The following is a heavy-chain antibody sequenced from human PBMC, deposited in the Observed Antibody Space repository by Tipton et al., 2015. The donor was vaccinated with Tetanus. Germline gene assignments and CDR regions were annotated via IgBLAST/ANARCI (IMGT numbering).Heavy chain of an antibody. CDR2: IYFKGDT. D-gene: IGHD3-10*01. CDR3: ARHLYGYWFDP. CDR1: GGSISDKKYY. J-gene: IGHJ5*02. Sequence: TLSLTCNVSGGSISDKKYYWGWIRQPPGKGLEWIASIYFKGDTYFSPSPKSRVTIAVDTSQNLFSLRLTSVTAADTAVYYCARHLYGYWFDPWGQGAQVTVSS. V-gene: IGHV4-39*01.